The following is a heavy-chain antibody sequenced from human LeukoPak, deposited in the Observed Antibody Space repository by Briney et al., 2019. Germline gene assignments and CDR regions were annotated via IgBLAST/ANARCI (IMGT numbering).Heavy chain of an antibody. CDR1: GFTFTDHP. CDR3: AKDRANWAIDD. D-gene: IGHD3-16*01. CDR2: IGGDGIA. V-gene: IGHV3-69-1*01. Sequence: GKSLRLSCVASGFTFTDHPMNWVRQAPGKGLEWISYIGGDGIAFYADSVKGRFTSSKDDARKSMYLKMNSLRVEDTAVYYCAKDRANWAIDDWGQGTQVTVSS. J-gene: IGHJ4*02.